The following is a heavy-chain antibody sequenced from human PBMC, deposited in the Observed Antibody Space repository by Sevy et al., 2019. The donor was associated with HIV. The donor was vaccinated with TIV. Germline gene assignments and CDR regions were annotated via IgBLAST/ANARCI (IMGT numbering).Heavy chain of an antibody. CDR2: IKQDGSEK. Sequence: GGSLRLSCAASGFTFSSYWMNWIRQAPGKGLEWVANIKQDGSEKYYVDSVKGRYTISRDNAKNSLYLEMNTLRAEDTAVYYCATSGWETWGQRTLVTVSS. J-gene: IGHJ5*02. V-gene: IGHV3-7*01. D-gene: IGHD1-26*01. CDR3: ATSGWET. CDR1: GFTFSSYW.